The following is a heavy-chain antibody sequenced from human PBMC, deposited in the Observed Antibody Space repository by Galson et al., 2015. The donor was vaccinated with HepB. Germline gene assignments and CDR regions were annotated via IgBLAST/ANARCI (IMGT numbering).Heavy chain of an antibody. J-gene: IGHJ3*02. CDR3: ARELVSRLGQAPLGAFGR. D-gene: IGHD3-16*01. CDR2: IKQDGTEL. Sequence: SLRLSCADSEFTFNRFWMSWVRQAPGKGLEWVANIKQDGTELYYADSVKGRFTISRANAKRSVFLQMDSLRVDDTAVYYCARELVSRLGQAPLGAFGRWGPGTVVTVSS. CDR1: EFTFNRFW. V-gene: IGHV3-7*01.